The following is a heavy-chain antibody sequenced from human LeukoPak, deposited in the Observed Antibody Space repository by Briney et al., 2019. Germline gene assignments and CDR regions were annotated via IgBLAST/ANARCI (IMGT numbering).Heavy chain of an antibody. J-gene: IGHJ4*02. CDR3: AKDETWSFDY. Sequence: PGGSLRLSCAASGVTFTSYGMHWVRQPPGKGLEWVAFMREDGSDIYYADSVKGRFTISRDNSKNTLYLQMNSLRPEDTAVYYCAKDETWSFDYWGQGTLVTVSS. CDR2: MREDGSDI. V-gene: IGHV3-30*02. CDR1: GVTFTSYG.